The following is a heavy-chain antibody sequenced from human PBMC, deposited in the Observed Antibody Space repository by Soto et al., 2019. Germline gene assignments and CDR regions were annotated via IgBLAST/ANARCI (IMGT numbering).Heavy chain of an antibody. CDR1: GAPVTKYY. CDR3: AGEDDFALGE. V-gene: IGHV4-59*02. D-gene: IGHD3-16*01. J-gene: IGHJ4*02. CDR2: IYYTGNT. Sequence: KTSETLSLTCTVSGAPVTKYYCNWIRQAPGKELEWIGYIYYTGNTVYNPSLKSRVTISLDTSKNQFSLKMNSVTAADTAVYFCAGEDDFALGEWGQGTLVTVSS.